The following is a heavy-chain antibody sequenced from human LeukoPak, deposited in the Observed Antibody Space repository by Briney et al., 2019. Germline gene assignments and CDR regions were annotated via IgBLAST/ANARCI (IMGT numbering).Heavy chain of an antibody. J-gene: IGHJ5*02. CDR3: ASRTDFRIAVAGIAGNWFDP. CDR2: INHSGST. CDR1: GGSFSGYY. Sequence: SETLSLTCAVYGGSFSGYYWGWIRQPPGKGLEWIGEINHSGSTNYNPSLKSRVTISVDTSRNQFSLKLSSVTAADTAVYYCASRTDFRIAVAGIAGNWFDPWGQGTLVTVSS. D-gene: IGHD6-19*01. V-gene: IGHV4-34*01.